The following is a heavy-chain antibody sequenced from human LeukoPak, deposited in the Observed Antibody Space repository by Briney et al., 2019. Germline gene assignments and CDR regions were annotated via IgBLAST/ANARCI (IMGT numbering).Heavy chain of an antibody. J-gene: IGHJ4*02. D-gene: IGHD6-19*01. V-gene: IGHV4-59*01. CDR3: AREAPGLAAFDY. Sequence: PSETLSLTCTVSGGSISSYYWSWIRQPPGKGLEWIGYIYYSGSTNYNPSLKSRVTISVDTSKSQFSLKLSSVTAADTAVYYCAREAPGLAAFDYWGQGTLVTVSS. CDR2: IYYSGST. CDR1: GGSISSYY.